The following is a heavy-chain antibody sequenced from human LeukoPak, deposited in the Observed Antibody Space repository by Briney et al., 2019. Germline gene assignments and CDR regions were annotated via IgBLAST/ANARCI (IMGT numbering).Heavy chain of an antibody. V-gene: IGHV1-2*02. CDR1: GYTFTGYY. CDR3: AGGGGYCSSTSCYNNWFDP. J-gene: IGHJ5*02. Sequence: ASVKVSCKASGYTFTGYYMHWVRQAPEQGLEWMGWINPNSGGTNYAQKFQGRVTMTRDTSISTAYMELSRLRSDDTAVYYCAGGGGYCSSTSCYNNWFDPWGQGTLVTVSS. CDR2: INPNSGGT. D-gene: IGHD2-2*02.